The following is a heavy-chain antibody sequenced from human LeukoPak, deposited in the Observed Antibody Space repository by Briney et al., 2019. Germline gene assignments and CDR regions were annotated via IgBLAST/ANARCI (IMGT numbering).Heavy chain of an antibody. D-gene: IGHD3-22*01. J-gene: IGHJ4*02. CDR1: GFIFTNHA. CDR3: AKNVLVKRYSDY. V-gene: IGHV3-23*01. Sequence: GESLRLSCVGSGFIFTNHAISWVRQAPGKGLQWVSVISGGGRTTEYADSVKGRFTVSRDISKNTVFLQMNSLRVEDTAIYYCAKNVLVKRYSDYWGKGVVVTVSS. CDR2: ISGGGRTT.